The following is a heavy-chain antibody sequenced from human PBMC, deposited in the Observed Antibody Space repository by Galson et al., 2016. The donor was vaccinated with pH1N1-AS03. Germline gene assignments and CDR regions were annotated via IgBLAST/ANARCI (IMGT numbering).Heavy chain of an antibody. V-gene: IGHV3-23*01. J-gene: IGHJ4*02. CDR3: ATRKGAYDGPEE. CDR2: VSGSGVGT. Sequence: SLRLSCAASGFTFTKSAMSWVRQAPGKGLEWVSSVSGSGVGTFYSDSVKGRFTISRDNSKNTLYLQMNSLRADDSAVYFCATRKGAYDGPEEWGQGTLVTVSS. CDR1: GFTFTKSA. D-gene: IGHD1-14*01.